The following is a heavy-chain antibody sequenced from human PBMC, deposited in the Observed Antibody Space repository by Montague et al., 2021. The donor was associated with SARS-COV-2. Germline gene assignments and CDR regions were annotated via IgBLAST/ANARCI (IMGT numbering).Heavy chain of an antibody. Sequence: SETLSLTCTVSGGSISSSSYYWGWIRQPPGKGLEWIGSIYYSGSTYYNPSLKGRVTISVDTSKNQFSLKLSSVTAADTAVYYCARIRIGVWGSYRYFDYWGQGTLATVSS. V-gene: IGHV4-39*01. CDR3: ARIRIGVWGSYRYFDY. CDR2: IYYSGST. CDR1: GGSISSSSYY. J-gene: IGHJ4*02. D-gene: IGHD3-16*02.